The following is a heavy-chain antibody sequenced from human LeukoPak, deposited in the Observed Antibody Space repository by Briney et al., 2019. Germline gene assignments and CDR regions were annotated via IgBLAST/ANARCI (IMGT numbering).Heavy chain of an antibody. D-gene: IGHD3-3*01. CDR3: ARSLSPNYDFWSGYRMFGGLDHRATWFDP. CDR2: IYYRGSI. CDR1: GGSISSGGYY. J-gene: IGHJ5*02. V-gene: IGHV4-31*03. Sequence: PSQTLSLICTVSGGSISSGGYYWSWIRQHPGKGLEWNGYIYYRGSIYYNPSLQSRVTISVDTSKNQFSLKLSSVTAADTAVYYCARSLSPNYDFWSGYRMFGGLDHRATWFDPWGQGTLVTVSS.